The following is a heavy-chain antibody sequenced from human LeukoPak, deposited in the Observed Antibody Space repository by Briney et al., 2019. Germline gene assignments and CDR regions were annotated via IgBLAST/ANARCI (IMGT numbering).Heavy chain of an antibody. D-gene: IGHD3-9*01. Sequence: SETLSLTCTVSGGSIISSTYYWGWIRQPPGKGLEWIGSIFYSGSTYYNPSLKSRVTISVDTSKNQISLKVTSVTAADTAVYYCARRGRYYDRPPFDYWGQGTLVTVSS. V-gene: IGHV4-39*01. J-gene: IGHJ4*02. CDR1: GGSIISSTYY. CDR2: IFYSGST. CDR3: ARRGRYYDRPPFDY.